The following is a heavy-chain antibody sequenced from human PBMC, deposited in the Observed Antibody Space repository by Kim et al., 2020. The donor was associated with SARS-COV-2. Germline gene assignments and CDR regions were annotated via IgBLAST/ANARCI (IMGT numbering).Heavy chain of an antibody. CDR2: ISSSSSYI. V-gene: IGHV3-21*01. CDR3: ARGIRYFDWLSRSVGMDV. J-gene: IGHJ6*02. CDR1: GFTFSSYS. Sequence: GGSLRLSCAASGFTFSSYSMNWVRQAPGKGLEWVSSISSSSSYIYYADSVKGRFTISRDNAKNSLYLQMNSLRAEDTAVYYCARGIRYFDWLSRSVGMDVWGQGTTVTVSS. D-gene: IGHD3-9*01.